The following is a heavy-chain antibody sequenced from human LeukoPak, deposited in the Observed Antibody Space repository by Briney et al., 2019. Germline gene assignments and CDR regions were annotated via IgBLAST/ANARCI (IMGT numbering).Heavy chain of an antibody. CDR3: ARDVPIPLWD. D-gene: IGHD1-26*01. J-gene: IGHJ4*02. Sequence: PGGSLRLSCAASGFTFSIDPMTWVRQAPGKGLEWVSSISGDGRSTYRADSVKGRFAISRDNSKNTLYLQMNSLRDEDTAVYYCARDVPIPLWDWGQGTLVTVSS. CDR1: GFTFSIDP. V-gene: IGHV3-23*01. CDR2: ISGDGRST.